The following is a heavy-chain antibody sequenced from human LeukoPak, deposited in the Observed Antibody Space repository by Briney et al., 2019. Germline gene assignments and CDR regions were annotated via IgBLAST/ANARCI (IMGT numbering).Heavy chain of an antibody. CDR1: GGSISSGDFY. J-gene: IGHJ3*02. V-gene: IGHV4-30-4*08. Sequence: PSETLSLTCTVSGGSISSGDFYWSWIRQPPGKGLEWIGYIYYSGGTYYNPSLKSRVTISVDTSKNQFSLKLSSVTAADTAVYSCAKQWLRNAFDIWGQGTMVTVSS. D-gene: IGHD3-22*01. CDR3: AKQWLRNAFDI. CDR2: IYYSGGT.